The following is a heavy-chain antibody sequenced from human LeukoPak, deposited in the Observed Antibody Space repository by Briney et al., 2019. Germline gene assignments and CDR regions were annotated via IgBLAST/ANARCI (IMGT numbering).Heavy chain of an antibody. D-gene: IGHD5-24*01. V-gene: IGHV3-7*03. CDR2: IKQDGSEK. CDR1: GFTFYNYW. CDR3: AKGGAATMRDGYNYYYYYMEV. Sequence: GGSLRLSCAASGFTFYNYWLTWVRQAPGKGLEWVANIKQDGSEKYYVDSVKGRFAISRDNSTNRLYLQMNSLRPEDTAVYYCAKGGAATMRDGYNYYYYYMEVWGRGTTVTVSS. J-gene: IGHJ6*03.